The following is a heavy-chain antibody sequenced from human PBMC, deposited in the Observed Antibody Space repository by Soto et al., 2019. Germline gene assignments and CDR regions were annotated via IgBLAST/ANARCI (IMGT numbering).Heavy chain of an antibody. V-gene: IGHV1-18*04. CDR2: IRGYNGDT. CDR3: ARGRHRNPDY. J-gene: IGHJ4*02. D-gene: IGHD4-4*01. CDR1: GYTFINFG. Sequence: QVQLVQSGGEVKKPGASVRVSCKTSGYTFINFGITWVRQAPGQGLEWVGKIRGYNGDTNYAPKLQGRVTMTTDTPTSTAYLELRTLISHDTAVYYWARGRHRNPDYWGQGTLVTVSS.